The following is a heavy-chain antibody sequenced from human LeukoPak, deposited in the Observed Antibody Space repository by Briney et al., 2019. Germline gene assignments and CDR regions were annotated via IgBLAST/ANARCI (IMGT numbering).Heavy chain of an antibody. D-gene: IGHD3-10*02. J-gene: IGHJ4*02. CDR3: ARDSPVCSF. V-gene: IGHV3-23*01. CDR2: ISDSGDGT. CDR1: GFTFTSHA. Sequence: GGSLRLSCAASGFTFTSHAMSWVRQAPGKGLEWVSAISDSGDGTYYADSVKGRFTISRDDSKNTPYLQMNSLRAEDTAVYYCARDSPVCSFWGQGTLVTVSS.